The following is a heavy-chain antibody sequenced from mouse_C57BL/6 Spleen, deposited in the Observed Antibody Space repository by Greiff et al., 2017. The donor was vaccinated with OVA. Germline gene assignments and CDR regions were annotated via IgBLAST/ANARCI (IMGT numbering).Heavy chain of an antibody. J-gene: IGHJ4*01. CDR2: ISSGSSTI. V-gene: IGHV5-17*01. D-gene: IGHD2-4*01. CDR3: ARVGSYDYDEGYAIDY. CDR1: GFTFSDYG. Sequence: EVQGVESGGGLVKPGGSLKLSCAASGFTFSDYGMHWVRQAPEKGLEWVAYISSGSSTIYYADTVKGRFTISRDNAKNTLFLQMTSLRSEDTAMYYCARVGSYDYDEGYAIDYWGQGTSVTVSS.